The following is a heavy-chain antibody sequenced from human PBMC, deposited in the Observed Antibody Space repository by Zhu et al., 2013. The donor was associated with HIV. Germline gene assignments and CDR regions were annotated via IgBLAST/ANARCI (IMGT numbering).Heavy chain of an antibody. CDR2: IYYSGAT. Sequence: QVQLQESGPGLVKPSETLSLTCTVSGGSISSGPYNWGWIRQPPGKGLEWIANIYYSGATYYNPSLKSRFTISVDTSKNHFSLKLSSVTAADTAVYYCARGLEGTGRHFDYWGQGTLVTVSS. D-gene: IGHD2-15*01. J-gene: IGHJ4*02. CDR1: GGSISSGPYN. V-gene: IGHV4-39*07. CDR3: ARGLEGTGRHFDY.